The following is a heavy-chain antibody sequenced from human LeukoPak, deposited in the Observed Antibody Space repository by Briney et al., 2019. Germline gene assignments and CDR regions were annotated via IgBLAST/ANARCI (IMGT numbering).Heavy chain of an antibody. CDR2: IYYSGST. J-gene: IGHJ4*02. CDR3: ARESYPAYGSGSLLIDY. D-gene: IGHD3-10*01. V-gene: IGHV4-39*07. Sequence: SETLSLTCAVSGGSDNTRSFYWGWIRQPPGKGLDWIGSIYYSGSTYYNPSLKSRVTMSVDTSKNQFSLKLSSVTAADTAVYYCARESYPAYGSGSLLIDYWGQGTLVTVSS. CDR1: GGSDNTRSFY.